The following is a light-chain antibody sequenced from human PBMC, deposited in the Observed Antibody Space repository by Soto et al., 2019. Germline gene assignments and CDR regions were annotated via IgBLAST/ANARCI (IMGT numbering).Light chain of an antibody. CDR2: DVG. CDR1: SSDVGAYNH. CDR3: TAYTSSRTTV. Sequence: QSALTQPASVSGSPGQSITISCTGTSSDVGAYNHVSWYQHHPGKAPKLMIYDVGNRPSGVSNRFSGSKSGNTASLTISGLQAEDEADYYCTAYTSSRTTVFGGGTQLTVL. J-gene: IGLJ2*01. V-gene: IGLV2-14*03.